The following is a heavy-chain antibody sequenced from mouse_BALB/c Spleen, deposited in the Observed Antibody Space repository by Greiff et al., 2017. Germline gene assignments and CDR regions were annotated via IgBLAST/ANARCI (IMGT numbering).Heavy chain of an antibody. CDR1: GFTFSSYG. CDR2: ISSGGSYT. Sequence: DVMLVESGGDLVKPGGSLKLSCAASGFTFSSYGMSWVRQTPDKRLEWVATISSGGSYTYYPDSVKGRFTISRDNAKNTLYLQMSSLKSEDTAMYYCARHDYDYDVYAMDYWGQGTSVTVSS. CDR3: ARHDYDYDVYAMDY. V-gene: IGHV5-6*02. D-gene: IGHD2-4*01. J-gene: IGHJ4*01.